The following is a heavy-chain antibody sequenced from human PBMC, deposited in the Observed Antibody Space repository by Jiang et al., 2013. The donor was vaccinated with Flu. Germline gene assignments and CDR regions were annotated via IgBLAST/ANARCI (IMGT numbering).Heavy chain of an antibody. CDR2: ISGSGDST. CDR3: AKDGDPYHYVWGSYRRYFDL. D-gene: IGHD3-16*02. V-gene: IGHV3-23*04. CDR1: GFSFSNYA. Sequence: VQLVESGGGLLQPGGSLRLSCAASGFSFSNYAMGWVRQAPGKGLEWVSIISGSGDSTNHADSVKGRFTISRDNSKNTLFLQMNSLRAEDTAVYYCAKDGDPYHYVWGSYRRYFDLWGRGTLVTVSS. J-gene: IGHJ2*01.